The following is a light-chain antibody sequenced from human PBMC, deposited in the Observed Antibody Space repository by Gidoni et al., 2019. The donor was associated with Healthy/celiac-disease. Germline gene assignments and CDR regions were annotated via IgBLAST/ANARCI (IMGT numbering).Light chain of an antibody. V-gene: IGKV3-11*01. CDR3: QQRSNWPEYT. CDR1: QSVSSY. CDR2: DAS. Sequence: DIVLTQSPATLSLSPGERATLSCRASQSVSSYLAWYQQKPGQAPRLLILDASNSATGIPARFSGSGSGTDFTLTISSLEPEDFAVYYCQQRSNWPEYTFGQGTKLEIK. J-gene: IGKJ2*01.